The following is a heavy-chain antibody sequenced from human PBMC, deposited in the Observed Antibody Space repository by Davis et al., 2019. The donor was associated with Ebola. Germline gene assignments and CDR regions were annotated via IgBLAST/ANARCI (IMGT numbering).Heavy chain of an antibody. V-gene: IGHV3-20*01. D-gene: IGHD3-9*01. CDR3: ARVNAVTGYSRFDA. J-gene: IGHJ5*02. CDR2: INWNGGSA. Sequence: GESLKISCAASGFTFSSYWMNWVRQAPGKGLEWVSGINWNGGSAGYADSVKGRFTISRDNAKNSLYLRMNSLRAEDTAFYHCARVNAVTGYSRFDAWGQGTLVTVSS. CDR1: GFTFSSYW.